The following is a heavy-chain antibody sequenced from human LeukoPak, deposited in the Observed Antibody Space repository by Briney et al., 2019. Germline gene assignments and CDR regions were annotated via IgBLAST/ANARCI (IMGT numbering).Heavy chain of an antibody. Sequence: SETLSLTCTVSGGSISRSSYYRGWIRQPPGKGLEWIGSIYYSGSTYYNPSLKSRVTISVDTSKNQFSLKLSSVTAADTAVYYCARHRSSGSLPIHYDYWGQGTLVTVSS. CDR2: IYYSGST. J-gene: IGHJ4*02. V-gene: IGHV4-39*01. CDR3: ARHRSSGSLPIHYDY. CDR1: GGSISRSSYY. D-gene: IGHD3-10*01.